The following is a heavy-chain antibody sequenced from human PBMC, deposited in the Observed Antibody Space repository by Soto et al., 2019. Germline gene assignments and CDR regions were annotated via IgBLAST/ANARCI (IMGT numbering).Heavy chain of an antibody. V-gene: IGHV1-18*01. J-gene: IGHJ4*02. CDR2: VTTDKGKT. CDR1: GHTFTNFG. CDR3: APRSPAFDF. Sequence: QVQLVQSGPEVKKPGASVKVSCKTSGHTFTNFGISWGRQAPGQGLEWMGWVTTDKGKTTYAQKFQGRVTMTTDTSTSTAYMELRSLRSDDTAVYYCAPRSPAFDFWGQGTLVTVSS.